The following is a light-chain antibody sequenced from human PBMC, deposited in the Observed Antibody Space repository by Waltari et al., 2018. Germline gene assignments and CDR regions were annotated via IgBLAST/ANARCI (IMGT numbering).Light chain of an antibody. CDR1: QSVGSRY. CDR3: QQYNNSPWT. J-gene: IGKJ1*01. CDR2: GAS. Sequence: EIVLTQSPGTLSLSPGERATLSCSASQSVGSRYLAWYQQKAGQAPRLLISGASNSATCITDRFSGSGSETDFTLTISGLEPEDFAVYYCQQYNNSPWTFGQGTKVEIK. V-gene: IGKV3-20*01.